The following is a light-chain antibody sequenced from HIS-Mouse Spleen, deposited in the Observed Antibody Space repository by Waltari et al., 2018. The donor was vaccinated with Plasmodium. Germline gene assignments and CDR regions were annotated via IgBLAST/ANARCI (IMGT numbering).Light chain of an antibody. CDR1: QSVSSY. CDR2: DAS. J-gene: IGKJ4*01. Sequence: IVLTQSPATLSLSPGERATLSCRASQSVSSYLSWYQQKPGQAPGLLIYDASNRATGIPARFSGRGSGTDFTLTISSLEPEDFAVYYCQQRSNWPLTFGGGTKVEIK. V-gene: IGKV3-11*01. CDR3: QQRSNWPLT.